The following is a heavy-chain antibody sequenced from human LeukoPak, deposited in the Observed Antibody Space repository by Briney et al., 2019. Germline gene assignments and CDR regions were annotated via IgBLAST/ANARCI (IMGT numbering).Heavy chain of an antibody. D-gene: IGHD6-19*01. Sequence: TLSLTCTVSGGSISSYYWTWIRQPPGKALEWLALIYWDDDKRYSPSLKSRLTITKDTSKNQVVLTMTNMDPVDTATYYCAHLPTDDIAVAGFDYWGQGTLVTVSS. J-gene: IGHJ4*02. CDR3: AHLPTDDIAVAGFDY. CDR2: IYWDDDK. CDR1: GGSISSYYWT. V-gene: IGHV2-5*08.